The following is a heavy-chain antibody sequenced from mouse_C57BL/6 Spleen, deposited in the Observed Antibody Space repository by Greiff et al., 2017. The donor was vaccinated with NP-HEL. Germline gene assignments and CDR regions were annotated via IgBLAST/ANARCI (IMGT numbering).Heavy chain of an antibody. CDR3: TRNYRNWYFDV. J-gene: IGHJ1*03. CDR1: GFTFSSYA. D-gene: IGHD2-14*01. Sequence: DVMLVESGEGLVKPGGSLKLSCAASGFTFSSYAMSWVRQTPEKRLEWVAYISSGGDYIYYADTVKGRFTISRDNARNTLYLQMSSLKSEDTAMYYCTRNYRNWYFDVWGTGTTVTVSS. V-gene: IGHV5-9-1*02. CDR2: ISSGGDYI.